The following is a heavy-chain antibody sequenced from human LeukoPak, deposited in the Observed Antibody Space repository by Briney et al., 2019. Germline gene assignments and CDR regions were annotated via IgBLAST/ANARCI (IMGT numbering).Heavy chain of an antibody. J-gene: IGHJ5*02. CDR1: GFTFSSYW. V-gene: IGHV3-7*01. CDR3: ARDVDCRSTTCLNWFDP. D-gene: IGHD2-2*01. CDR2: IKQYGSAK. Sequence: PGGSLRLSCAASGFTFSSYWMSWVRQAPGKGLEWVANIKQYGSAKYYVDSVKGRFTISRDNAKNSLYLQMDSLRVEDTAVYYCARDVDCRSTTCLNWFDPWGQGTLVTVSS.